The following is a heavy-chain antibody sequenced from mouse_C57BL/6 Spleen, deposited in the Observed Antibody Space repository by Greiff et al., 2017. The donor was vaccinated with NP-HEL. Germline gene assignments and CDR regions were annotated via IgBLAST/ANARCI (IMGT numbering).Heavy chain of an antibody. J-gene: IGHJ3*01. CDR2: ISDGGSYT. Sequence: EVQLVESGGGLVKPGGSLKLSCAASGFTFSSYAMSWVRQTPEKRLEWVATISDGGSYTYYPDNVKGRFTISRDNAKNNLYLQMSHLKSEDTAMYYCSQLTGRAWFAYWGQGTLVTVSA. CDR1: GFTFSSYA. V-gene: IGHV5-4*01. CDR3: SQLTGRAWFAY. D-gene: IGHD4-1*01.